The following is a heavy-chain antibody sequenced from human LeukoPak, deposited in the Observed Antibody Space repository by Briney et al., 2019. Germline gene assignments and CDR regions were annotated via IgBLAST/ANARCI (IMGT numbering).Heavy chain of an antibody. J-gene: IGHJ4*02. CDR3: ARDSNYYDSSGYPDY. CDR1: GATFSSYA. CDR2: TIPIFGTA. Sequence: GASVKVSCKPSGATFSSYAISWVRQAPGQGLEWLGRTIPIFGTANYAQKFKGRVTITTDESTSTAFMELSSLRSEDTAVYYCARDSNYYDSSGYPDYWGQGTLVTVSS. D-gene: IGHD3-22*01. V-gene: IGHV1-69*05.